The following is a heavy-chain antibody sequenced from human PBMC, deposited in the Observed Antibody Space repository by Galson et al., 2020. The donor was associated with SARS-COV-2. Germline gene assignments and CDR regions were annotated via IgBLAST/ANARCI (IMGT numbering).Heavy chain of an antibody. J-gene: IGHJ6*02. CDR2: INPNSGGT. D-gene: IGHD5-18*01. CDR1: GYTFTGYY. CDR3: ATTRGYSYGYYYGMDV. V-gene: IGHV1-2*02. Sequence: ASVKVSCKASGYTFTGYYMHWVRQAPGQGLEWMGWINPNSGGTNYAQKFQGRVTMTRDTSISTAYMELSRLRSDDTAVYYCATTRGYSYGYYYGMDVWGQGTTVTVSS.